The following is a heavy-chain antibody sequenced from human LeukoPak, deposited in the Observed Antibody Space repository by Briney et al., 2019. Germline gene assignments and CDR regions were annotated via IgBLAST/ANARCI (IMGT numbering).Heavy chain of an antibody. CDR3: ARDGYGSGSYGWFDP. J-gene: IGHJ5*02. CDR1: GASITRSY. Sequence: SETLSLTCSVSGASITRSYWSWIRQTPGKGLEWIGNIYSGSTNYNPSFEDRVTVSLDTSKNQFSLRLTSVTAADTALYYCARDGYGSGSYGWFDPWGQGTLVTVSS. V-gene: IGHV4-59*01. CDR2: IYSGST. D-gene: IGHD3-10*01.